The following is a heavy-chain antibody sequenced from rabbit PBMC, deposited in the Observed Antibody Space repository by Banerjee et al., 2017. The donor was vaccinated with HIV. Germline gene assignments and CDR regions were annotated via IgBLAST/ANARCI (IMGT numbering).Heavy chain of an antibody. CDR2: IYAGSSGST. J-gene: IGHJ4*01. CDR3: ARDLTDVIGWNFGW. V-gene: IGHV1S45*01. CDR1: GFSFSSSYW. Sequence: QEQLEESGGDLVKPEGSLTLTCTASGFSFSSSYWICWVRQAPGKGLEWIACIYAGSSGSTYYASWAKGRFTISKTSSTTVTLQMTSLTAADTATYFCARDLTDVIGWNFGWWGPGTLVTVS. D-gene: IGHD1-1*01.